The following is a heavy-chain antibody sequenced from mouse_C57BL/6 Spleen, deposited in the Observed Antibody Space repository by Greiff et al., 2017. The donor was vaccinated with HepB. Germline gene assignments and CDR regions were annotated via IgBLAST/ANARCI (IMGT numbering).Heavy chain of an antibody. CDR1: GFSLTSYG. J-gene: IGHJ4*01. Sequence: QVQLQQSGPGLVQPSQCLSITCTVSGFSLTSYGVHWVRQSPGKGLEWLGVIWSGGSTDYNAAIISRLSISKDKSKSQVFFKMNSLQADDTAIYYCARCDYDAMDYWGQGTSVTVSS. V-gene: IGHV2-2*01. CDR3: ARCDYDAMDY. CDR2: IWSGGST.